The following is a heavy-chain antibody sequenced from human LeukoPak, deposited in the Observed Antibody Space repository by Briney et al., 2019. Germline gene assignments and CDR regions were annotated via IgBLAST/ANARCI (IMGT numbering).Heavy chain of an antibody. CDR1: GGSISSGGYY. J-gene: IGHJ5*02. D-gene: IGHD6-6*01. CDR3: ARVNYRGAARP. Sequence: NSSETLSLTCTVSGGSISSGGYYWSWIRQHPGKGLEWIGYIYYSGSTYYNPSLKSRVTISVDTSKNQFSLKLSSVTAADTAVYYCARVNYRGAARPWGQGTLVTVSS. CDR2: IYYSGST. V-gene: IGHV4-31*03.